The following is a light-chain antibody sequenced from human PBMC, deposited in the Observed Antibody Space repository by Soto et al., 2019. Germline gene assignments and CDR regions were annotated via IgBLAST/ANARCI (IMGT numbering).Light chain of an antibody. V-gene: IGKV3-11*01. Sequence: EILMTQSPATLSVSPGERATLSCRASQSVRSNLAWYQQKPGQAPRLLIYDASNRATGIPARFSGSGSGTDFTLTISRLEPEDFAVYYCQQRSNWPITFGQGTRLEIK. CDR3: QQRSNWPIT. CDR1: QSVRSN. J-gene: IGKJ5*01. CDR2: DAS.